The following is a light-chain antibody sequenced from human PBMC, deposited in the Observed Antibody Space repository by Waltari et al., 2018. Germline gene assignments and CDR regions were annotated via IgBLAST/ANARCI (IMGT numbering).Light chain of an antibody. CDR2: TAS. Sequence: VTITCRASQNISTYLNWYQQKPGKVPNLLIYTASSLQSGVPSRFSGSGSGTDFTLTITSLQPEDFATYFCQQSYTTPRTFGQGTKVEIK. CDR3: QQSYTTPRT. J-gene: IGKJ1*01. V-gene: IGKV1-39*01. CDR1: QNISTY.